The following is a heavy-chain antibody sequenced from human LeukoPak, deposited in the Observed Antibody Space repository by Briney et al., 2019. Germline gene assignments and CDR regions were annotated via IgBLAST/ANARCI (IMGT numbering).Heavy chain of an antibody. CDR1: GFTFSSYN. V-gene: IGHV3-48*04. CDR2: ISSSRRTI. J-gene: IGHJ4*02. CDR3: ARPRGCSNICNNFDY. Sequence: GGSLRLSCAASGFTFSSYNINWVRQAPGKGLEWVSYISSSRRTISYADSVKGRFTISRDNAKDSLYLQMNSLRAEDTAVYYCARPRGCSNICNNFDYWGQGTLVTVSS. D-gene: IGHD2-2*01.